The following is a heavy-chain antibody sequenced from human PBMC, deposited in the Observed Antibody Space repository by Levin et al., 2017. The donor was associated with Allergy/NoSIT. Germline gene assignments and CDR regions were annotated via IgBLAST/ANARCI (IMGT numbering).Heavy chain of an antibody. CDR3: ARGAVAGTYYYGMDV. Sequence: GGSLRLSCKASGYTFTGYYMHWVRQAPGQGLEWMGPINPNSGGTDYAQKFQGRVTMTRDTSISTSYMELSRLRSDDTAVYYCARGAVAGTYYYGMDVWGQGTTVTVSS. J-gene: IGHJ6*02. V-gene: IGHV1-2*06. CDR2: INPNSGGT. D-gene: IGHD6-19*01. CDR1: GYTFTGYY.